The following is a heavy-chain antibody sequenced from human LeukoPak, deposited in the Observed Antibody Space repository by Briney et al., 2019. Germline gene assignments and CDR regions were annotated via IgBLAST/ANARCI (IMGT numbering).Heavy chain of an antibody. V-gene: IGHV4-39*01. D-gene: IGHD6-13*01. CDR1: GGSISSSTYY. Sequence: KPSETLSLTCSVSGGSISSSTYYWGWFRQPPGKGLEWIGNIYNSGSTYYNPSLKSRVTISVEASKNQFSLKLSSVTAADTALYYCARQAYSSNLGWFDPWGQGTLVTVSS. J-gene: IGHJ5*02. CDR3: ARQAYSSNLGWFDP. CDR2: IYNSGST.